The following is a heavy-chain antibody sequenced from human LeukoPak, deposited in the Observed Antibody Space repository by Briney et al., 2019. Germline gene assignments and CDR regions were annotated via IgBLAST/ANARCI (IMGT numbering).Heavy chain of an antibody. V-gene: IGHV4-59*01. CDR3: ARDGLYCSSTSCYRWFDP. D-gene: IGHD2-2*01. CDR2: IYYSGST. Sequence: SETPSLTCTVSGGFISSYYWSWIRQPPGKGLEWIGYIYYSGSTNYNPSLKSRVTISVDTSKNQFSLKLSSVTAADTAVYYCARDGLYCSSTSCYRWFDPWGQGTLVTVSS. CDR1: GGFISSYY. J-gene: IGHJ5*02.